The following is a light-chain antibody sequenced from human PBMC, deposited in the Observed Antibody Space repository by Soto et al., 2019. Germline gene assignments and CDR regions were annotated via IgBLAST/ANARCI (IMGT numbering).Light chain of an antibody. J-gene: IGLJ3*02. Sequence: NFMLTQPHSVSESPGKTVTISCTRSSGSIASNYVQWYQQRPGSSPTTVIYEDNQRPSGVPDRFSGSIDSSSNSASLTISGLKTEDEADYYCQSYDSSTWVFGGGTKLTFL. CDR2: EDN. V-gene: IGLV6-57*01. CDR3: QSYDSSTWV. CDR1: SGSIASNY.